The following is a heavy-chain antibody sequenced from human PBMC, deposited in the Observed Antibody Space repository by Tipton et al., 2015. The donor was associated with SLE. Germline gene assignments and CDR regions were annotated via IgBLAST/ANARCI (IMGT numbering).Heavy chain of an antibody. Sequence: TLSLTCTVSGGSICRHYWSWIRQAPGKGLEWIGYISNSETTSYNPSLKSRVTISLDTSKNQFSLKLRSVTAADTAVYYCAGAWQGYCSGGTCYVLDYWGQGTLVTVSS. CDR2: ISNSETT. CDR3: AGAWQGYCSGGTCYVLDY. D-gene: IGHD2-15*01. J-gene: IGHJ4*02. CDR1: GGSICRHY. V-gene: IGHV4-59*11.